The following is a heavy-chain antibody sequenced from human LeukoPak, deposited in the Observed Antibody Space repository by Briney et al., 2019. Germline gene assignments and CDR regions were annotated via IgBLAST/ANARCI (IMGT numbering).Heavy chain of an antibody. D-gene: IGHD1-1*01. CDR1: GFTFSTYG. Sequence: GGSLRLSCAASGFTFSTYGIHWARQAPGKGLEWVAFIRYDGSKTHYADSVKGRFTISRDNSKNMVYLQMNSLRAEDTAVYYCARDRWNDGWGQGTLVTVSS. V-gene: IGHV3-30*02. CDR2: IRYDGSKT. J-gene: IGHJ4*02. CDR3: ARDRWNDG.